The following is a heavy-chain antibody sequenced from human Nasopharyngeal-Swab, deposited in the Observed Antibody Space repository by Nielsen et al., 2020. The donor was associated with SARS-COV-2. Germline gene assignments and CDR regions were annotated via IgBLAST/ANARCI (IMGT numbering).Heavy chain of an antibody. CDR2: IYPGYSDT. D-gene: IGHD3-3*01. J-gene: IGHJ4*02. CDR3: ARQGYYDFWSGSVTIDY. V-gene: IGHV5-51*01. Sequence: GESLKLSCKGSGYSFTSYCIGWVRQMPGKGLEWMGIIYPGYSDTRYSPSFQGQVTISADKSISTAYLQWSSLKASDTAMYYCARQGYYDFWSGSVTIDYWGQGTLVTVSS. CDR1: GYSFTSYC.